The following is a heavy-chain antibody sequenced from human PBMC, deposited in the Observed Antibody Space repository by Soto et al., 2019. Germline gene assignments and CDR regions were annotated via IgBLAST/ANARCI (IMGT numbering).Heavy chain of an antibody. CDR2: LYSVGST. J-gene: IGHJ4*02. Sequence: EVQVVESGGGLIQPGGSLRLSCAVSEFSVSNNYMGWVRLAPGKGLEWVSFLYSVGSTYYTDSVKGRFTISRDTSQNTVHLQMNSLRAEDTAVYYCARARPPGWEIRGGYFDSWGQGTLVTVSS. D-gene: IGHD1-26*01. CDR1: EFSVSNNY. CDR3: ARARPPGWEIRGGYFDS. V-gene: IGHV3-53*01.